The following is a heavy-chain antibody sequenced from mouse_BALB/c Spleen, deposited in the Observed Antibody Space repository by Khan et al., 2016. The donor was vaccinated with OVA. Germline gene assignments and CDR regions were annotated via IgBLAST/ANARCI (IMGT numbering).Heavy chain of an antibody. D-gene: IGHD2-10*02. J-gene: IGHJ4*01. CDR2: IWGGGST. CDR3: AKGVWSYYYAVDY. V-gene: IGHV2-6-5*01. CDR1: GFSLTDYG. Sequence: VELVESGPGLVAPSQSLSITCSVSGFSLTDYGVSWIRQPPGKGLEWLGVIWGGGSTYYNSVLESRLSISKDNSKSQVFLKMNSLQTDDTAMYXCAKGVWSYYYAVDYWGQGTSVTVSS.